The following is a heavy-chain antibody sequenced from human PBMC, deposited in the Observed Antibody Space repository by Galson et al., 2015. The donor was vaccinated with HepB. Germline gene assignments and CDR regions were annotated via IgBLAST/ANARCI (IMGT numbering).Heavy chain of an antibody. CDR1: GYTFTSYD. CDR2: INPDNGNT. CDR3: ARCVYDSSGYYNFDY. Sequence: SVKVSCKASGYTFTSYDMHWVRQAPGQRLEWMGWINPDNGNTKYSQKFQGRVTITRDTSASTAYMELSSLRSEDTAVYYCARCVYDSSGYYNFDYWGQGTLVTVSS. J-gene: IGHJ4*02. D-gene: IGHD3-22*01. V-gene: IGHV1-3*01.